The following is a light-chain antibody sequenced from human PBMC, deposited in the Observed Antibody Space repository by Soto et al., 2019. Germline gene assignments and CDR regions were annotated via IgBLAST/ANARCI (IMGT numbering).Light chain of an antibody. V-gene: IGLV1-44*01. Sequence: QSVLTQPPSASGTPGQRVTLSCPGSSSNIGSNTVNWYQQLPGAAPKLLIYSNNQRPSGVPDRFSGSKSGTSASLAISGLQSEDEADYYCAAWDDSLNVVVFGGGTKVTVL. CDR3: AAWDDSLNVVV. CDR1: SSNIGSNT. J-gene: IGLJ2*01. CDR2: SNN.